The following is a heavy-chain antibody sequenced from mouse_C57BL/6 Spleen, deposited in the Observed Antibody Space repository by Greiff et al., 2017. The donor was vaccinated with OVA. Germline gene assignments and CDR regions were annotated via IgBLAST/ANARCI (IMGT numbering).Heavy chain of an antibody. CDR3: ARYGKTGTYDY. CDR2: IYPRSGNT. V-gene: IGHV1-81*01. Sequence: QVQLKESGAELARPGASVKLSCKASGYTFTSYGISWVKQRTGQGLEWIGEIYPRSGNTYYNEKFKGKATLTADKSSSTAYMELRSLTSEDSAVYFCARYGKTGTYDYWGQGTTLTVSS. CDR1: GYTFTSYG. J-gene: IGHJ2*01. D-gene: IGHD4-1*01.